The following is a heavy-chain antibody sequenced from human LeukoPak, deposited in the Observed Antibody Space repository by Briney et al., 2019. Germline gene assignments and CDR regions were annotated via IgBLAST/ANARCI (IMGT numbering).Heavy chain of an antibody. Sequence: ASVKVSCKASGYTFTSYGISWVRQAPGQGLEWMGWISAYNGNTNYAQKLQGRVTMTTDTSTSTAYMELRSLRSDDTAVYYCARGIAGYGPPDWLDPWGQGTLVTVSS. D-gene: IGHD2-21*01. CDR3: ARGIAGYGPPDWLDP. CDR1: GYTFTSYG. CDR2: ISAYNGNT. J-gene: IGHJ5*02. V-gene: IGHV1-18*01.